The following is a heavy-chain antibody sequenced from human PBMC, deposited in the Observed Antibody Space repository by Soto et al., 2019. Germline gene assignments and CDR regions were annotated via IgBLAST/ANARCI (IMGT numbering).Heavy chain of an antibody. CDR3: AKQGGWYSSSWYEDFDY. D-gene: IGHD6-13*01. J-gene: IGHJ4*02. CDR2: ISYDGSNK. Sequence: PGGSLRLSCAASGFTFSSYGMHWVRQAPGKGLEWVAVISYDGSNKYYADYVKGRFTISRDNSKNTLYLQMNSLRAEDTSVYYCAKQGGWYSSSWYEDFDYWGQGTLVTVSS. CDR1: GFTFSSYG. V-gene: IGHV3-30*18.